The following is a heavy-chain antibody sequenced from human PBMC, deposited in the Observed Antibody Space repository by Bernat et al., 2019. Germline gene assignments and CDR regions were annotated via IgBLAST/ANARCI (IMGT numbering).Heavy chain of an antibody. CDR1: GFTFNTYG. J-gene: IGHJ4*02. CDR3: VRGPLNDGDPSDY. CDR2: IWFDGSNK. D-gene: IGHD4-17*01. V-gene: IGHV3-33*08. Sequence: QVQLVESGGGVVQPGRSLRLSCAASGFTFNTYGMYWVRQAPGKGLEWVAVIWFDGSNKYYADSVKGRFTISRDNSKNTLYLQMNSLGAEDTAVYYCVRGPLNDGDPSDYWGQGTLVTVSS.